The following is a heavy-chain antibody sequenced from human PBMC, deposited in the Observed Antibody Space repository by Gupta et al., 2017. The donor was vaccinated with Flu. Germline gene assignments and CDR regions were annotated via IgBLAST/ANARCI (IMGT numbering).Heavy chain of an antibody. Sequence: EVQLLESGGGVVQQGESLRRSCVVSGLTFSDYAMNWVRQASGKGLEWLSTVGAGGDRTYYADSVMGRFTISRDNSKNTIYLQMNSLTGDDTAVYYCAKDRSGNPAIDYWGQGALVTVSA. CDR3: AKDRSGNPAIDY. V-gene: IGHV3-23*01. D-gene: IGHD6-13*01. CDR1: GLTFSDYA. J-gene: IGHJ4*02. CDR2: VGAGGDRT.